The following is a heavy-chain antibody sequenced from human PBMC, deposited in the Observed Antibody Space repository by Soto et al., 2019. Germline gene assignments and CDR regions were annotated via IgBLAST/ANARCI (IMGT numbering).Heavy chain of an antibody. J-gene: IGHJ6*02. CDR3: AKYMQRLVPVRLSTAGDCYGMDV. Sequence: QVQLVESGGGVVQPGRSLRLSCAASGFTFSSYGMHWVRQAPGKGLEWVAVISYDGSNKYYADSVKGRFTISRDNSKNKWYLQMNSLRSEGTAVYYCAKYMQRLVPVRLSTAGDCYGMDVWGQGTTVTVSS. V-gene: IGHV3-30*18. CDR1: GFTFSSYG. D-gene: IGHD6-13*01. CDR2: ISYDGSNK.